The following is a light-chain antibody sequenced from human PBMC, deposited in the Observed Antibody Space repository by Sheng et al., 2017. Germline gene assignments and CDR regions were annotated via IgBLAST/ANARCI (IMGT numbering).Light chain of an antibody. CDR3: QQYGGSPEFT. CDR2: AAS. CDR1: QGISTY. V-gene: IGKV1-9*01. Sequence: QLTQSPSSLSASVGDRVIITCRASQGISTYLAWYQQKPGKAPKLLIYAASTLQSGVPSRFSGSGSGTDFTLTISSLQPEDFAVYYCQQYGGSPEFTFGPGTKVDIK. J-gene: IGKJ3*01.